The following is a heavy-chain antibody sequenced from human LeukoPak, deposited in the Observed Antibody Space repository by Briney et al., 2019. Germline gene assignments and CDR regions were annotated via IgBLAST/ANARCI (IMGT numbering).Heavy chain of an antibody. CDR3: ARDSTIISSSWLNWFDP. J-gene: IGHJ5*02. V-gene: IGHV3-21*01. CDR2: ISSSSSYI. Sequence: GGSLRLSCAASGFTFTSYGMTWVRQAPGKGLEWVSSISSSSSYIYHSDSVKGRFTISRDNAKNSLYLQMNSLRAEDTAVYYCARDSTIISSSWLNWFDPWGQGTLVTVSS. CDR1: GFTFTSYG. D-gene: IGHD6-13*01.